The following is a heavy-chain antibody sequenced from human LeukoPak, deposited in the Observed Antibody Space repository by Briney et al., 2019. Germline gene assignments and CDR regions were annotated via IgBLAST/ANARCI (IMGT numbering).Heavy chain of an antibody. J-gene: IGHJ5*02. Sequence: GGSLRLSCAATGFGVTTDFMTWVRQAPGKSLEWLAIIFTGSLDGTTAHADSVKGRFTISRDNSANTLYLQMDSLRTEDTAIYYCATRGAWGPGTLVTVSS. CDR2: IFTGSLDGTT. V-gene: IGHV3-53*01. CDR1: GFGVTTDF. CDR3: ATRGA.